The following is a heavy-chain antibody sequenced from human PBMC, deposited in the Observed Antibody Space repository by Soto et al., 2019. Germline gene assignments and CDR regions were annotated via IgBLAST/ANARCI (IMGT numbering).Heavy chain of an antibody. V-gene: IGHV1-69*06. CDR3: ARDRSSGWFVY. D-gene: IGHD6-19*01. CDR1: GGTFSSYA. Sequence: SVKVSCKASGGTFSSYAISWVRQAPGQGLEWMGGIIPIFGTANYAQKFQGRVTLTADKSTSTAYMELRSLRSDDTAVYYCARDRSSGWFVYWGQGTLVTVSS. CDR2: IIPIFGTA. J-gene: IGHJ4*02.